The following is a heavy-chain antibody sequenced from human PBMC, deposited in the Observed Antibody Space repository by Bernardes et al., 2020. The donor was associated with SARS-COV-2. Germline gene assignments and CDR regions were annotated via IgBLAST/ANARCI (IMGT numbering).Heavy chain of an antibody. CDR2: LYYTGST. CDR1: GCPISAYY. J-gene: IGHJ4*02. V-gene: IGHV4-59*01. CDR3: ARGFDY. Sequence: SETLSLTCTVSGCPISAYYWSWFRQPPGKGLEWIGYLYYTGSTNYNPSLQSRVTISVDTSKNQFSLKLSSVTAADTAVYYCARGFDYWGQGILVTVSS.